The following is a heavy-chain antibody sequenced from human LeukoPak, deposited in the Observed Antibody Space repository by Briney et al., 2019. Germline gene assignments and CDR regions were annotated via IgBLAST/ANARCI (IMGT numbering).Heavy chain of an antibody. V-gene: IGHV4-38-2*02. D-gene: IGHD3-22*01. CDR1: GYSISSGYY. CDR3: ARNYDRSGYPSPFDY. CDR2: IYHSGST. Sequence: SETLSLTCTVSGYSISSGYYWGWIRQPPGKGLEWIGSIYHSGSTYYNPSLKSRVTISVDTSKNQFSLKLSSVTAADTAVYYCARNYDRSGYPSPFDYWGQGTLVTVSS. J-gene: IGHJ4*02.